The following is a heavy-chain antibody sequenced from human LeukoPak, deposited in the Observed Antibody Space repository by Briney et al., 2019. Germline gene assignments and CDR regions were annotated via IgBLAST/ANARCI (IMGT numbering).Heavy chain of an antibody. CDR2: IWYDGSKK. CDR3: ASTMYYYDSSGYYSPDY. V-gene: IGHV3-33*01. Sequence: PGGSLRLSCTVCGFTFGSHWMSWVRQAPGKGLEWVAVIWYDGSKKYYTDSVKGRFTISRDNSKNTLYLQMNSLRAEDTAVYYCASTMYYYDSSGYYSPDYWGQGTLVTVSS. CDR1: GFTFGSHW. D-gene: IGHD3-22*01. J-gene: IGHJ4*02.